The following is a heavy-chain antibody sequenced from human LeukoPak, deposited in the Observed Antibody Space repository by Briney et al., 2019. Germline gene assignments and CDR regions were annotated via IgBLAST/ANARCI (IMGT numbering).Heavy chain of an antibody. CDR1: GYTFTSYY. V-gene: IGHV1-46*01. J-gene: IGHJ4*02. Sequence: ASVKVSCKASGYTFTSYYMHWVRQAPGQGLEWMGIINPSGGSTSYAQKFQGRVTMTRDTSTSTVYMELSSLRSEDTAAYYCARGLEQWLVLGTFDYWGQGTLVTVSS. CDR2: INPSGGST. CDR3: ARGLEQWLVLGTFDY. D-gene: IGHD6-19*01.